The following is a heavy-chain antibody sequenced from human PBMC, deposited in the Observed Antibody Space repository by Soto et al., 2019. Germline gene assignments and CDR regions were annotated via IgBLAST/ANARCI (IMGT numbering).Heavy chain of an antibody. V-gene: IGHV1-69*13. CDR1: GGTFDNYA. CDR3: ARGLRTGNYGIDG. D-gene: IGHD2-15*01. CDR2: IIPMFETV. Sequence: ASVEVSCKASGGTFDNYAVSWVRQAHGQGLEWMGGIIPMFETVNYAQRFQGRLTIAADESTSTAYMELTSLTSADTAIYFCARGLRTGNYGIDGWGQGTTGTVSS. J-gene: IGHJ6*02.